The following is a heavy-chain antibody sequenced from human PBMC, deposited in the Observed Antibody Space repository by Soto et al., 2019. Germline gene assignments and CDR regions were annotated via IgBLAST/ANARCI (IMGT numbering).Heavy chain of an antibody. J-gene: IGHJ5*02. Sequence: EVQLVESGGGLVKPGGSLRLSCTGSGFPFSAYNINWVRQAPGKGLEWVSSITVGSSHIYQPNSMKGRFTISRDDAKNSVSLQIDSLRDEDTALYYCSQSPEVGVRGASWGQGTLVTVAS. CDR2: ITVGSSHI. V-gene: IGHV3-21*01. CDR1: GFPFSAYN. D-gene: IGHD3-16*01. CDR3: SQSPEVGVRGAS.